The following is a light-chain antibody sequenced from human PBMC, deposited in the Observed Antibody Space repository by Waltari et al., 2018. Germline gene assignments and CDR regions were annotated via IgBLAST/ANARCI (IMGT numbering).Light chain of an antibody. V-gene: IGLV2-8*01. CDR2: EVS. Sequence: QSALTQPPSASGSPGQSVTISCTGTNSDIGAYNYVSWYQQYPGKAPRVVIYEVSQGPPGVPGRCAGSKSGTTASLTVSGLQADDEAEYHCSSYAGSNGMVFGGGTKVTVL. J-gene: IGLJ3*02. CDR3: SSYAGSNGMV. CDR1: NSDIGAYNY.